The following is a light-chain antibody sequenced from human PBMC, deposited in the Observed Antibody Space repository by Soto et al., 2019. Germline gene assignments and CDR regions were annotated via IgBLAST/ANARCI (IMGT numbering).Light chain of an antibody. V-gene: IGLV2-14*01. CDR3: SSYTDSTTLTYG. CDR2: DVS. CDR1: SSDVGGYTY. J-gene: IGLJ1*01. Sequence: QSALTQPASVSGSPGQSITISCTGTSSDVGGYTYVSWFQQHPGKAPKLMIYDVSSRPSGVSNRFSGSKSGNTASLTISGLQADDEADYYCSSYTDSTTLTYGFGTGTKVTVL.